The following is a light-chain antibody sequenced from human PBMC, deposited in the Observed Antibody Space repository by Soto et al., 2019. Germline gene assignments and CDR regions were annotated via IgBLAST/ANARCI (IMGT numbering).Light chain of an antibody. V-gene: IGKV1D-12*01. CDR3: QQTNIFPYT. Sequence: DVQMTQSPSSVSASVGDRVTFTCRASQGISRWLAWYQQKPGKAPKLLIYAASTLQGAVPSRFSGRGSGTDFSLTIRSLQPEDFATYYCQQTNIFPYTFGQGTKLEIK. CDR2: AAS. CDR1: QGISRW. J-gene: IGKJ2*01.